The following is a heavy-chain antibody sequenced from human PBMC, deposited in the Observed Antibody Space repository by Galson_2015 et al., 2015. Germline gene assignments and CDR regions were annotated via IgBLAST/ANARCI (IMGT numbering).Heavy chain of an antibody. CDR3: ARSIAAAGTYYYYYGMDV. D-gene: IGHD6-13*01. V-gene: IGHV1-69*10. CDR1: GGTFSSYA. Sequence: SVKVSCKASGGTFSSYAISWVRQAPGRGLEWMGGIIPILGIANYAQKFQGRVTITADKSTSTAYMELSSLRSEDTAVYYCARSIAAAGTYYYYYGMDVWGQGTTVTVSS. J-gene: IGHJ6*02. CDR2: IIPILGIA.